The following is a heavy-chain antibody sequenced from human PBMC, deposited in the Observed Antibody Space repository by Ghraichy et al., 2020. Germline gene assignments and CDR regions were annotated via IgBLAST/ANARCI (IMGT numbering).Heavy chain of an antibody. D-gene: IGHD4-23*01. CDR2: INPNSGGT. CDR1: GYTFTGYY. V-gene: IGHV1-2*04. J-gene: IGHJ6*02. CDR3: ARDGILGGNQSWYGMDV. Sequence: ASVKVSCKASGYTFTGYYMHWVRQAPGQGLEWMGWINPNSGGTNYAQKFQGWVTMTRDTSISTAYMELSRLRSDDTAVYYCARDGILGGNQSWYGMDVWGQGTTVTVSS.